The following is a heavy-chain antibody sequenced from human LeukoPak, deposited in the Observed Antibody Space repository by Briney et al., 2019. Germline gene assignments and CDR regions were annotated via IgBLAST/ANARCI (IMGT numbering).Heavy chain of an antibody. V-gene: IGHV3-48*04. D-gene: IGHD6-6*01. CDR3: ARGIYSSSSIGY. Sequence: GGSLRLSCEVSGFTFSSYSMNWVRQAPGKGLEWVSYISSSSSTRYYADSVQGRFTISRDNAKNSLSLQMNSLRAEDTAVYYCARGIYSSSSIGYWGQGTLVTVSS. CDR1: GFTFSSYS. CDR2: ISSSSSTR. J-gene: IGHJ4*02.